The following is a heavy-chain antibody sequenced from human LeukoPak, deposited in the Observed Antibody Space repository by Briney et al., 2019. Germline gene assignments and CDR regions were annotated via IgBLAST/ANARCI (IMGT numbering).Heavy chain of an antibody. CDR1: GFTFSSYT. D-gene: IGHD4-11*01. CDR2: ITTSDGNT. CDR3: AKERGWVYSPGG. Sequence: GRSLRLSCAASGFTFSSYTMSWVRQAPGKGLEWVPTITTSDGNTYYADSVKGRFTVSRDNSKNTLFLQTNSLRAEDTAVYYCAKERGWVYSPGGWGQGTLVTVSS. V-gene: IGHV3-23*01. J-gene: IGHJ4*02.